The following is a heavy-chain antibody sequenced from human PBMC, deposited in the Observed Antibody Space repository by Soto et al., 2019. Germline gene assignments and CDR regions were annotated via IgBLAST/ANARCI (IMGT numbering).Heavy chain of an antibody. D-gene: IGHD3-10*01. CDR3: ARVRHCMVRCVIPRNLWFDP. J-gene: IGHJ5*02. CDR2: IYHSGST. Sequence: SETLSLTCAVSGGSISSGGYSWSWIRQPPGKGLEWIGYIYHSGSTYYNPSLKSRVTISVDRSKNQFSLKLSSVTAADTAVYYCARVRHCMVRCVIPRNLWFDPWGQGTLVTVYS. V-gene: IGHV4-30-2*01. CDR1: GGSISSGGYS.